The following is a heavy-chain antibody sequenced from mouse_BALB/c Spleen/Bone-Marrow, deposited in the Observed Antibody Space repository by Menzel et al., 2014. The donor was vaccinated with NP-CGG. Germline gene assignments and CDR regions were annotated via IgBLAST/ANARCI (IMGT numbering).Heavy chain of an antibody. CDR2: IDPSDSYT. Sequence: VQRVESGAELVKPGASVKMSCKASGYTFXSYWMHWVKQRPGQGLEWIGVIDPSDSYTSYNQKFKGKATLTVDTSSSTAYMQLSSLTSEDSAVYYCTRSRDYGNWFAYWGQGTLVTVSA. D-gene: IGHD2-1*01. CDR1: GYTFXSYW. CDR3: TRSRDYGNWFAY. V-gene: IGHV1S127*01. J-gene: IGHJ3*01.